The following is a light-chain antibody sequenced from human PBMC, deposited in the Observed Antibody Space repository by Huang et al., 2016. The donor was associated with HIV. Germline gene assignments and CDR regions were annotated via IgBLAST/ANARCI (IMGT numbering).Light chain of an antibody. J-gene: IGKJ1*01. CDR1: QSVSTW. CDR3: QQYNTFWT. Sequence: DIQMTQSPSILSASVGDRVTITCRASQSVSTWLAWYQQKPGKPPKRLIYKSSTVESGVPSRFSGSGSGTEFTLTISSLQPDDFATYYCQQYNTFWTFGQGTKV. CDR2: KSS. V-gene: IGKV1-5*03.